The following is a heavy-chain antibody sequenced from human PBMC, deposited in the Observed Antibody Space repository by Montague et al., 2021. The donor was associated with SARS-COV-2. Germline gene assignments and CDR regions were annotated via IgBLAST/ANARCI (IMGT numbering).Heavy chain of an antibody. CDR2: IFHSGTT. J-gene: IGHJ4*02. D-gene: IGHD6-13*01. V-gene: IGHV4-4*02. Sequence: SETLSLTCAVSGDSISSSYWWNWVRQSPGKGLEWIGEIFHSGTTNYNPSLKSRITISVDKSRNRFSLRLSSVTAADTAIYYCASWSESDSWYQASLDYWGQGTLITVSS. CDR1: GDSISSSYW. CDR3: ASWSESDSWYQASLDY.